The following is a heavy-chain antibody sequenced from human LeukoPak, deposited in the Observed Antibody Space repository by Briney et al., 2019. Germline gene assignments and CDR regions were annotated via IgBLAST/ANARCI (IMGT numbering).Heavy chain of an antibody. V-gene: IGHV1-18*01. CDR1: TSH. Sequence: ASVKVSCKATSHISWVRQAPGQGLEWMGWIGSYEGDTYYAQKFQGRVTMTTDTSTNTAYMELRSLRADDTAVYYCARDFWNFYDSSGCYRDFDSWGQGTLVTVSS. J-gene: IGHJ5*01. D-gene: IGHD3-22*01. CDR3: ARDFWNFYDSSGCYRDFDS. CDR2: IGSYEGDT.